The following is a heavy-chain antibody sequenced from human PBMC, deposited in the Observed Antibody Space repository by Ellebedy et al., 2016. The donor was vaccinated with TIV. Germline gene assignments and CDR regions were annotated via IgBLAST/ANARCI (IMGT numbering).Heavy chain of an antibody. D-gene: IGHD1-26*01. CDR3: ARYEVVGANRGYQFYGMDV. CDR2: INPNSGGT. V-gene: IGHV1-2*02. J-gene: IGHJ6*02. CDR1: GHTFRGYY. Sequence: AASVKVSCKASGHTFRGYYIHWVRQAPGQGLEWMGWINPNSGGTNHAQKFPGRLTLTTETSINTAYMELSRLRSDDTAMYYCARYEVVGANRGYQFYGMDVWGQGTTVTVSS.